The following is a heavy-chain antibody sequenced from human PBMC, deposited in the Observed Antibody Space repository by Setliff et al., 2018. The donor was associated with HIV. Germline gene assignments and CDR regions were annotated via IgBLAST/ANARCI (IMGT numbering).Heavy chain of an antibody. D-gene: IGHD5-18*01. CDR1: GDSIRSQF. CDR3: ARLNTGYSYGYDYYYYYMDV. Sequence: PSETLSLTCNLSGDSIRSQFWTWIRQTPGKGLEWIASIETTGTVNYSPSLKSRVSISLDPSRSQFSLTLSSVTAADTAVYYCARLNTGYSYGYDYYYYYMDVWGKGTTVTSP. CDR2: IETTGTV. V-gene: IGHV4-4*08. J-gene: IGHJ6*03.